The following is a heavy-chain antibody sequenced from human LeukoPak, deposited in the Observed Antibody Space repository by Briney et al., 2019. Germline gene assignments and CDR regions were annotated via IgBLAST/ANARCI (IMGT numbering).Heavy chain of an antibody. V-gene: IGHV4-4*07. Sequence: SETLSLTCTVSGGSFSNYYWSWIRQPAGKGLEWIGRIYTSGSTNYNPSVKSRVTMSVDTSNNQFSLKLTSVTAADTAVYYCARQPPQYYGVDVWGQGTTVTVSS. CDR2: IYTSGST. CDR3: ARQPPQYYGVDV. D-gene: IGHD1-14*01. CDR1: GGSFSNYY. J-gene: IGHJ6*02.